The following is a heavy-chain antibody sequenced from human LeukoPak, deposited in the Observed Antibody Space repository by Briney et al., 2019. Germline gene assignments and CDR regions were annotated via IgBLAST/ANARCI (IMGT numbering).Heavy chain of an antibody. J-gene: IGHJ6*04. CDR3: ARHRIAVAGTPLGMDV. CDR2: IYPGDSDT. Sequence: GESLKISCKGSGYSFTSYWIGWVRQMPGKGLEWMGIIYPGDSDTGYSPSFQGQVTISADKSISTAYLQWSSLKASDTAMYYCARHRIAVAGTPLGMDVWGKGTTVTVSS. V-gene: IGHV5-51*01. CDR1: GYSFTSYW. D-gene: IGHD6-19*01.